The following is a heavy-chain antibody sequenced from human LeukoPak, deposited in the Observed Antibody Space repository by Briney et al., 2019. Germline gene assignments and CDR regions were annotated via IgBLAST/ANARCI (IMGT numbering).Heavy chain of an antibody. CDR3: ARDWYHAIDY. D-gene: IGHD2-2*01. Sequence: GGSLRLSCAASGFSFSNWMSWVRQAPGKGLEWVANIKQDGTDKYYLDSVKGRFTISRDNAKNSLYLQMNSLRADDTAVYYCARDWYHAIDYWGQGTLVTVSS. V-gene: IGHV3-7*01. J-gene: IGHJ4*02. CDR1: GFSFSNW. CDR2: IKQDGTDK.